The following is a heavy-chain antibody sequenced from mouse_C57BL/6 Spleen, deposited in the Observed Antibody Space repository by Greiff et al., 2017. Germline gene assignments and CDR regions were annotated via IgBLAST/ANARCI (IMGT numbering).Heavy chain of an antibody. V-gene: IGHV2-2*01. Sequence: QVQLQQSGPGLVQPSQSLSITCTVSGFSLTSYGVHWVRQSPGKGLEWLGVIWSGGSTDYNAAFISGLSISKDNSKSQVFFKMSSLQADDTAIYYCARDLGGYFDDWGQGTTLTVSS. CDR1: GFSLTSYG. CDR2: IWSGGST. J-gene: IGHJ2*01. CDR3: ARDLGGYFDD. D-gene: IGHD4-1*01.